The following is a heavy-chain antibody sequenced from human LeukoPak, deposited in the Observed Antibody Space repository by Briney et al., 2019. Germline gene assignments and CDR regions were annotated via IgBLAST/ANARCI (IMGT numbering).Heavy chain of an antibody. Sequence: SETLSLTCTVSGGSISSYYWSWIRQPPGKGLEWIGYIYYSGSTSYSPSLRSRVTISVDTSKNQFSLKLTSVTAADTAVYYCARGDCSSTICYSPMDVWGKGTTVTVSS. CDR2: IYYSGST. D-gene: IGHD2-2*01. CDR3: ARGDCSSTICYSPMDV. CDR1: GGSISSYY. V-gene: IGHV4-59*08. J-gene: IGHJ6*03.